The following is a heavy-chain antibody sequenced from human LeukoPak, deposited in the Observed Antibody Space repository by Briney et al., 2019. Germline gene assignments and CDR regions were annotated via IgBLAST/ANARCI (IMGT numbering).Heavy chain of an antibody. CDR3: ARDRAPTSYYAFDI. CDR2: IYADGST. CDR1: GFTVSSSY. V-gene: IGHV3-66*01. J-gene: IGHJ3*02. Sequence: GGSLRLSCAASGFTVSSSYLGWVRQAPGKGLEWVSVIYADGSTYYAEYVKGRFSISRDNSKNTLYLQMNSLRAEDTAVYYCARDRAPTSYYAFDIWGQGTMVTVSS. D-gene: IGHD1-26*01.